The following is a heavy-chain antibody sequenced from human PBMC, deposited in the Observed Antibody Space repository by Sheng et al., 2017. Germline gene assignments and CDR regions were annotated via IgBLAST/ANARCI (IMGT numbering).Heavy chain of an antibody. CDR2: IYHSGST. D-gene: IGHD3-10*01. V-gene: IGHV4-38-2*02. J-gene: IGHJ5*02. CDR1: GYSISSGYY. CDR3: ARDTGYGSGSYPGNNWFDP. Sequence: QVQLQESGPGLVKPSETLSLTCTVSGYSISSGYYWGWIRQPPGKGLEWIGSIYHSGSTYYNPSLKSRVTISVDTSKNQFSLKLSSVTAADTAVYYCARDTGYGSGSYPGNNWFDPWGQGTPWSTVSS.